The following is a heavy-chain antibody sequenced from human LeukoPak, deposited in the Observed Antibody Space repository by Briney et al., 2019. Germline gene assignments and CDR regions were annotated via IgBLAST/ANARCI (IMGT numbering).Heavy chain of an antibody. CDR2: IRYDGSNK. J-gene: IGHJ4*02. V-gene: IGHV3-30*02. Sequence: GGSLRLSCAASGFTFSSYGMHWVRQAPGKGLEWVAFIRYDGSNKYYADSVKGRFTISRDNSKNTLYLQMNSLRSEDTAVYYCARSSYYYDSSGYYFAYWGQGTLVTVSS. CDR1: GFTFSSYG. CDR3: ARSSYYYDSSGYYFAY. D-gene: IGHD3-22*01.